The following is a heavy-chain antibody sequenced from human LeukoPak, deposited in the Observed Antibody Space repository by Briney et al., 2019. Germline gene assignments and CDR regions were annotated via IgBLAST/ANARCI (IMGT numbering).Heavy chain of an antibody. CDR1: GFTVSSNY. D-gene: IGHD2-21*02. CDR3: ARDGGDDYYYYGMDV. J-gene: IGHJ6*02. CDR2: IYSGGST. V-gene: IGHV3-66*02. Sequence: GGSLRLSCAASGFTVSSNYMSWVRQAPGKELEWVSVIYSGGSTYYADSVKGRFTISRDNSKNTLYLQMNSLRAEDTAVYYCARDGGDDYYYYGMDVWGQGTTVTVSS.